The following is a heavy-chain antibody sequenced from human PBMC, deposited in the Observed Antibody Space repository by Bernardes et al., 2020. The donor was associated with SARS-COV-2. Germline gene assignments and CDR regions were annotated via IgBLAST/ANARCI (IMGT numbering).Heavy chain of an antibody. Sequence: GGSLRLSRAASGWTFSSFWMHWVRQVPGKGLVWVSRINEDGTIRDYADSVKGRFTISRDNAKNTLFLQMNSLRAEDTAIYYCARDVVGKEDFWGQGTLVTVSS. D-gene: IGHD6-6*01. CDR2: INEDGTIR. J-gene: IGHJ4*02. V-gene: IGHV3-74*01. CDR3: ARDVVGKEDF. CDR1: GWTFSSFW.